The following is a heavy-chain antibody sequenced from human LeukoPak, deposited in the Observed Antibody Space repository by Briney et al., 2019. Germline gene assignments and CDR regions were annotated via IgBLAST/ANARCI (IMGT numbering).Heavy chain of an antibody. D-gene: IGHD3-22*01. V-gene: IGHV3-30*02. Sequence: GGSLRLSCAASGFTFSSYGMHWVRQAPGKGLEWVAFIRYDGNNKYYADSVKGRFTISRDNSKNTLYLQMNSLRAEDTAVYYCAKEGRAYYYDSETDAFDIWGQGTMVTVS. CDR1: GFTFSSYG. CDR2: IRYDGNNK. J-gene: IGHJ3*02. CDR3: AKEGRAYYYDSETDAFDI.